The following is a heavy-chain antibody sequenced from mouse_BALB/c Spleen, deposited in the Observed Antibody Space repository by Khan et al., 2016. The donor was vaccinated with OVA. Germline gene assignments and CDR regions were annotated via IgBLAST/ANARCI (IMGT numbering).Heavy chain of an antibody. J-gene: IGHJ2*01. CDR3: ARIKKLVATYFDY. V-gene: IGHV1S81*02. D-gene: IGHD1-1*01. Sequence: QVQLQQSGAELVKAGASVKMSCKASGYTFTSYWMHWVKQRLGQGLEWFAETNPTNGRTYYNEKFKSKATLTVDKSSSTAYMLLRGPTFEDSAVYYCARIKKLVATYFDYWGKGTTLTVSS. CDR2: TNPTNGRT. CDR1: GYTFTSYW.